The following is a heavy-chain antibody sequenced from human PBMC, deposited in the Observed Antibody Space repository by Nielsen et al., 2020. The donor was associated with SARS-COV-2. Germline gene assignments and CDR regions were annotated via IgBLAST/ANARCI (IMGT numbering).Heavy chain of an antibody. CDR1: GLSFNNYP. CDR3: ARENDYTNYFEW. V-gene: IGHV3-30*04. D-gene: IGHD4-11*01. J-gene: IGHJ4*02. Sequence: LSLTCTASGLSFNNYPLYWVRQAPGKGLEWVALISYDGIDKYYRDSVQGRFTISRDNSRNTLYLEMSSLRAEDTAVYYCARENDYTNYFEWWGQGTLVTVSS. CDR2: ISYDGIDK.